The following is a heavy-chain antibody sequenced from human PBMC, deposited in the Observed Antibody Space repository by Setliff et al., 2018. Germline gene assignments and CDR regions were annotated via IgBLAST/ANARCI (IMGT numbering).Heavy chain of an antibody. J-gene: IGHJ4*02. CDR2: IHYSGST. CDR3: ARGLNSDSWTFAY. D-gene: IGHD2-15*01. Sequence: SETLSLTCTVSGDSISGDYWSWIRQPPGKGLEWIGFIHYSGSTNYNPSLKSRVTISIDTSKNQFSLNLNSVTAADTAIYYCARGLNSDSWTFAYWGQGSLVTVSS. CDR1: GDSISGDY. V-gene: IGHV4-59*08.